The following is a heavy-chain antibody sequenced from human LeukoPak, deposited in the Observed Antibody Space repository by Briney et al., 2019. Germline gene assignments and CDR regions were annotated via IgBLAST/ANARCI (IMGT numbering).Heavy chain of an antibody. Sequence: SETLSLTCAVSGGSISSGGYSWSWIRQPPGKGLEWIGYIYHSGSTNYNPSLKSRVTISVDTSKNQFSLKLSSVTAADTAVYYCAREVRLRYYFDYWGQGTLVTVSS. V-gene: IGHV4-30-2*01. CDR2: IYHSGST. CDR1: GGSISSGGYS. J-gene: IGHJ4*02. CDR3: AREVRLRYYFDY. D-gene: IGHD4/OR15-4a*01.